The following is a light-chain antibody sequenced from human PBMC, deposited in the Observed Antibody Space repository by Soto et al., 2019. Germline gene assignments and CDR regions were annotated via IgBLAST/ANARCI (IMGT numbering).Light chain of an antibody. V-gene: IGKV1-5*03. J-gene: IGKJ1*01. CDR1: QTISSW. Sequence: DIQMTQSPSTLSGSVGDRVTITCRASQTISSWLAWYQQKPGKAPKLLIYKASTLKSGVPSRFSGSGSGTEFTRTVSSLQPDDFETYYCQHYNSYSEAVGQGTKVDSK. CDR2: KAS. CDR3: QHYNSYSEA.